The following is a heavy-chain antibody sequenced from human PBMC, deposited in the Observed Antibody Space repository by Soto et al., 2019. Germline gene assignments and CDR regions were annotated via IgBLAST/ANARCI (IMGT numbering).Heavy chain of an antibody. D-gene: IGHD6-13*01. CDR2: IISNSSYI. V-gene: IGHV3-21*01. J-gene: IGHJ4*02. Sequence: GVLLLLSCAASAFTFSCYCMHWVRQAPGKGLEWVSSIISNSSYIYYADSVKGRFTISRDNAKNSLYLQMNSLRAEDTAVYYCARDRSGTLRIFDYWGQGTLVTVSS. CDR1: AFTFSCYC. CDR3: ARDRSGTLRIFDY.